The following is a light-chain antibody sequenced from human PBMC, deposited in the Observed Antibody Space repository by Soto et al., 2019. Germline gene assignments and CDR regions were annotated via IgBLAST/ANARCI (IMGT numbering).Light chain of an antibody. CDR3: QTWGTGIVV. Sequence: QSVLTQSPSASASLGASVQLTCTLSSGHSSYVTAWHQQQPEKGPRFLMKINSDGSHKKGDGIPDRFSGSSSGAERYLTISSLQSEDEADYYCQTWGTGIVVFGGGTKLTVL. CDR1: SGHSSYV. V-gene: IGLV4-69*01. J-gene: IGLJ2*01. CDR2: INSDGSH.